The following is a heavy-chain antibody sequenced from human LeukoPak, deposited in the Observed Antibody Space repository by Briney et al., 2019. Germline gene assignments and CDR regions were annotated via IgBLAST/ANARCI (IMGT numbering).Heavy chain of an antibody. V-gene: IGHV1-8*01. CDR2: MNPNSGNT. Sequence: ASVKVSCKASGYTFTSYDINWVRQATGQGLEWMGWMNPNSGNTGYAQTFQGRVTMTRNTSISTAYMELSSLRSEDTAVYYCARERAIFGVVILNTWGQGTLVTVSS. CDR1: GYTFTSYD. J-gene: IGHJ5*02. CDR3: ARERAIFGVVILNT. D-gene: IGHD3-3*01.